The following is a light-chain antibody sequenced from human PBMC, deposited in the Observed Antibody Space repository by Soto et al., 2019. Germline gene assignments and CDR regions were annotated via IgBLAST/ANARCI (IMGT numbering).Light chain of an antibody. CDR1: SSDVGGYNY. J-gene: IGLJ2*01. CDR3: CAYAVSYAV. Sequence: QSALTQSRSVSGSPGQSVTISCTGTSSDVGGYNYVSWYQQLPGKAPKLMIFDVSKRPSGVPARFSGSKSGNTASLTISGLQAEDDADYYCCAYAVSYAVFGEGTKLTVL. V-gene: IGLV2-11*01. CDR2: DVS.